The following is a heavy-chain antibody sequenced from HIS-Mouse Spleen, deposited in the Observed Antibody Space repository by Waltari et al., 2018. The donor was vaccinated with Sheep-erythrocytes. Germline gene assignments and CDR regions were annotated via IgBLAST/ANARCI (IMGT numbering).Heavy chain of an antibody. CDR2: ISYDGSNK. D-gene: IGHD4-4*01. V-gene: IGHV3-30*18. J-gene: IGHJ4*02. CDR1: GFTFSSYG. Sequence: QVQLVESGGGVVQPGRSLRLSCVASGFTFSSYGLHWVRLAPGKGRELVEVISYDGSNKYYADSVKGRFTISRDNSKNTLYLQMNSLRAEDTAVYYCAKREGYSNYYFDYWGQGTLVTVSS. CDR3: AKREGYSNYYFDY.